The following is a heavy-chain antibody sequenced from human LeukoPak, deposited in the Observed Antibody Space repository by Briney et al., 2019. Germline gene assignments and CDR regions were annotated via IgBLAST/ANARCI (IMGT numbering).Heavy chain of an antibody. J-gene: IGHJ6*02. D-gene: IGHD3-22*01. CDR2: IIPSGGST. CDR3: ARWWDDGSGYSYLYGMDV. V-gene: IGHV1-46*01. CDR1: GYTFTSYY. Sequence: ASVKVSCKASGYTFTSYYMHWVRQAPGQGLEWMGIIIPSGGSTSYARKFQGRVTMTRDTSTSTVYMELSSLRSEDTAVYYCARWWDDGSGYSYLYGMDVWGQGTTVTASS.